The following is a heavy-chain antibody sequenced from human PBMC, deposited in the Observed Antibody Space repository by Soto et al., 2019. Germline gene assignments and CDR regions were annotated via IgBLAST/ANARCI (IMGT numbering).Heavy chain of an antibody. Sequence: QVQLQESGPGLVKPSQTLSLTCTVSGGSISSGGYYWSWIRQHPGKGLEWIGYIYYSGSTYYNPSLKSRVTISVDTSKNQFSLKLSSVTAADTAVYYWARTYYDFWSGYYMWFDPWGQGTLVTVSS. D-gene: IGHD3-3*01. CDR2: IYYSGST. CDR3: ARTYYDFWSGYYMWFDP. CDR1: GGSISSGGYY. J-gene: IGHJ5*02. V-gene: IGHV4-31*03.